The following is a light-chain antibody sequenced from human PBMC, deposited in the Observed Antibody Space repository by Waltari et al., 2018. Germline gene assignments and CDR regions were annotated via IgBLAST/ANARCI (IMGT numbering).Light chain of an antibody. CDR1: SSDVGADTY. Sequence: QSALTQLPSASGSPGQSVTIPCTGTSSDVGADTYVSWYQPHPGKAPKLMVCEVSKRPSGVPDRFSGSKSGNTASLTVSGLQAEDEADYFCSSYAGSKYVFGTGTKLTVL. V-gene: IGLV2-8*01. CDR3: SSYAGSKYV. CDR2: EVS. J-gene: IGLJ1*01.